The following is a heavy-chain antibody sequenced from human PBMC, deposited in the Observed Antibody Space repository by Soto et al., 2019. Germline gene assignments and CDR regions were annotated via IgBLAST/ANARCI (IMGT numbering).Heavy chain of an antibody. V-gene: IGHV3-30*18. CDR2: ISYDGSIK. CDR3: AKDGVDSYGYYYYGMDV. D-gene: IGHD5-18*01. J-gene: IGHJ6*02. CDR1: GFTFSSYG. Sequence: GGSLRLSCAASGFTFSSYGMHWVRQAPGKGLEWVAVISYDGSIKYYADSVKGRFTISRDNSKNTLYLQMNSLRAEDMAVYYCAKDGVDSYGYYYYGMDVWGQGTTVTVSS.